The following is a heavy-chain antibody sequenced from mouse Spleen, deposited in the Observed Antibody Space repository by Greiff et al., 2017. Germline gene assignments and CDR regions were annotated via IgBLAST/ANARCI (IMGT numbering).Heavy chain of an antibody. CDR3: ARHPLLSTTVEGFSYAMDY. D-gene: IGHD1-1*01. J-gene: IGHJ4*01. CDR2: ISNLAYSI. Sequence: EVKLMESGGGLVQPGGSLKLSCAASGFTFSDYGMAWVRQAPRKGPEWVAFISNLAYSIYYADTVTGRFTISRENAKNTLYLEMSSLRSEDTAMYYCARHPLLSTTVEGFSYAMDYWGQGTSVTVSS. V-gene: IGHV5-15*01. CDR1: GFTFSDYG.